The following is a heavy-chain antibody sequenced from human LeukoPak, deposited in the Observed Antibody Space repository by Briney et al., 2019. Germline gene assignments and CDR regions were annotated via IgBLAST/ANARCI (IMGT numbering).Heavy chain of an antibody. CDR1: GFTFSSYG. V-gene: IGHV3-30*02. J-gene: IGHJ4*02. CDR3: AKGPSYYGSGRDNDY. CDR2: IRYDGSNK. Sequence: PGGSLRLSCAASGFTFSSYGMHWVRQAPGKGLEWVAFIRYDGSNKYYADSVKGRFTISRDNSKNTLYLQMNSLRAEDTAVYYCAKGPSYYGSGRDNDYWGQGTLVTVSS. D-gene: IGHD3-10*01.